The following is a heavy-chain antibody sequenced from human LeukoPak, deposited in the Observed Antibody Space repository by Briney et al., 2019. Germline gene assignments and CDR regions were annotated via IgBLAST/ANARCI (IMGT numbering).Heavy chain of an antibody. Sequence: GESLKISCKGSGYSFTSYWIGWVRQMPGKGLEWMGIIYPGDSDTRYSPSFQGQVTISADKSISTAYLQWSSLKASDTAMYYCARRGSFDSSAYYYFHYWGQGTLVTVSS. J-gene: IGHJ4*02. CDR3: ARRGSFDSSAYYYFHY. CDR1: GYSFTSYW. CDR2: IYPGDSDT. D-gene: IGHD3-22*01. V-gene: IGHV5-51*01.